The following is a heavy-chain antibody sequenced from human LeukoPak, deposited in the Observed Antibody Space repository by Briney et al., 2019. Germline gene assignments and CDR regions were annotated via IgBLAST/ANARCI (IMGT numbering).Heavy chain of an antibody. Sequence: GGSLRLSCAASGFTFSSYSMNWVRQAPGKGLEWVSSISSSSSYIYYADSVKGRFTIPRDNAKNSLYLQMNSLRAEDTAVYYCARGFSKSVGAKYWGQGTLVTVSS. V-gene: IGHV3-21*01. D-gene: IGHD1-26*01. CDR1: GFTFSSYS. CDR2: ISSSSSYI. J-gene: IGHJ4*02. CDR3: ARGFSKSVGAKY.